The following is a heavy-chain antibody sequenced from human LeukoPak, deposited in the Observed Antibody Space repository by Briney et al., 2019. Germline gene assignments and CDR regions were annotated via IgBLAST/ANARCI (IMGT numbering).Heavy chain of an antibody. J-gene: IGHJ4*02. Sequence: GGSLRLSCAASGFTFTGYAMSWVRQAPGRGLEWVSAIRGRGNTYYADSVKGRFTLSRDNSKNTLYLQMNSLRAQDTAVYYCANSFRYPIRFLEWLPDYWGQGTLVTVSS. CDR3: ANSFRYPIRFLEWLPDY. D-gene: IGHD3-3*01. CDR2: IRGRGNT. CDR1: GFTFTGYA. V-gene: IGHV3-23*01.